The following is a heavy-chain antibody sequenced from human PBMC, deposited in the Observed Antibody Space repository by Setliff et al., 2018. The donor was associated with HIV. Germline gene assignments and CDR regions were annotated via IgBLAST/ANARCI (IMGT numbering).Heavy chain of an antibody. Sequence: PSETLSLTCNVSGGSISSSNYYWAWIRQPPGKGLEWIGSFHYSGSTSHSPSLRSRVTISIDTPKNQFSLKLTSVTAADTAVYYCARGTLYYDYVWGTPFPFDYWGQGTLVTVSS. V-gene: IGHV4-39*01. D-gene: IGHD3-16*01. CDR2: FHYSGST. CDR3: ARGTLYYDYVWGTPFPFDY. CDR1: GGSISSSNYY. J-gene: IGHJ4*02.